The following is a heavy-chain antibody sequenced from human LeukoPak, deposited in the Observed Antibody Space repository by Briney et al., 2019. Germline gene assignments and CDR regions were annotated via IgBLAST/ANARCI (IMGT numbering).Heavy chain of an antibody. CDR2: IYTSGST. CDR3: ARDLSIHESGSWFDP. D-gene: IGHD3-10*01. V-gene: IGHV4-4*07. Sequence: PSETLSLTCSVSGYSISSSYYWSWIRQPAGKGLEWIGRIYTSGSTNYNPSLKSRVTISVDKSKNQFSLKLSSVTAADTAVYYCARDLSIHESGSWFDPWGQGTLVTVSS. J-gene: IGHJ5*02. CDR1: GYSISSSYY.